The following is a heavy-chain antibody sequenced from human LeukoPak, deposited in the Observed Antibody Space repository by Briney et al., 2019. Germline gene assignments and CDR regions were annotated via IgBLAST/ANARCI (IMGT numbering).Heavy chain of an antibody. CDR3: AKDDRLRGKYYLDY. J-gene: IGHJ4*01. CDR1: GFTFSSYA. V-gene: IGHV3-23*01. Sequence: GGSLGLSCAASGFTFSSYAMSWVRQAPGKGLEWVSGISGSGGSTYYADSVKGRFTISRDNSKNTPYLQMNSLRAEDTAVYYCAKDDRLRGKYYLDYGGHGTLVTVSS. CDR2: ISGSGGST. D-gene: IGHD3-16*02.